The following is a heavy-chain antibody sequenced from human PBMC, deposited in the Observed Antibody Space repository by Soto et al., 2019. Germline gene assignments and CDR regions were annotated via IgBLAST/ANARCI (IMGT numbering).Heavy chain of an antibody. Sequence: SETLSLTCTVSGGSVSSGSYYWSWIRQPPGKGLDWIGYIYYSGSTNYNPSLKSRVTISVDTSKNQFSLKLSSVTAADTAVYYCARDNRPNYYDSSGYYSGFDYWGQGTLVTVSS. CDR1: GGSVSSGSYY. D-gene: IGHD3-22*01. CDR2: IYYSGST. J-gene: IGHJ4*02. V-gene: IGHV4-61*01. CDR3: ARDNRPNYYDSSGYYSGFDY.